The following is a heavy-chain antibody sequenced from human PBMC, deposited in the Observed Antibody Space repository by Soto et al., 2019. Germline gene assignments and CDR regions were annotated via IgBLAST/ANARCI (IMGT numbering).Heavy chain of an antibody. D-gene: IGHD2-15*01. CDR1: GYTFTSYS. V-gene: IGHV1-46*01. J-gene: IGHJ6*02. CDR2: INPSSGRT. Sequence: GASVKVSCKASGYTFTSYSMHWVRQAPGQGLEWMGIINPSSGRTSYAQNFQGRVTMTSDTSTSIVYMEMSSLKSEDTAVYYCARDHNFGFILYAMDVWCQGTTVTVSS. CDR3: ARDHNFGFILYAMDV.